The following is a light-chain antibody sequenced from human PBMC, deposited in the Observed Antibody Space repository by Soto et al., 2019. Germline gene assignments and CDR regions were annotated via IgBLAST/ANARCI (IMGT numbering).Light chain of an antibody. Sequence: DIVMTQSPDSLAVSLGERATINCKSSQSLLYSSNNKNYLAWYQQKPGQPPKLLIYWASTRESGVPDRFSGSGSGTDFTLTISSLQAEDVAVYSCQQWHSTSYSFGQGTKLEIK. CDR3: QQWHSTSYS. V-gene: IGKV4-1*01. J-gene: IGKJ2*03. CDR2: WAS. CDR1: QSLLYSSNNKNY.